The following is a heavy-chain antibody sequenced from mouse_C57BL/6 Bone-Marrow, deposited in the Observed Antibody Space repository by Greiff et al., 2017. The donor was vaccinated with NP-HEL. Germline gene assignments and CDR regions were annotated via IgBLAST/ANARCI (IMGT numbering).Heavy chain of an antibody. J-gene: IGHJ1*03. CDR2: IWWDDDT. D-gene: IGHD1-1*01. V-gene: IGHV8-8*01. CDR3: ARIAGIFIYYYGYWYFDV. Sequence: QVTLKVSGPGILQPSQTLSLTCSFSGFSLSTFGLGVGWIRQPSGKGLEWLAHIWWDDDTYYNPALKSRLPISKDTSKNQVFLKIANVDTADIATYYCARIAGIFIYYYGYWYFDVWGTGTTVTVSS. CDR1: GFSLSTFGLG.